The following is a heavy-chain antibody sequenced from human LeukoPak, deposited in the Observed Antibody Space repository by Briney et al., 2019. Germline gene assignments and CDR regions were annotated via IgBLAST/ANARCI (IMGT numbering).Heavy chain of an antibody. D-gene: IGHD6-13*01. CDR2: ISSSGSTI. Sequence: GGSLRLSCAASGFTFSSYEMNWVRQAPGKGLEWVSYISSSGSTIYYADSVKGRFTISRDNAKNSLYLQMNSLRAEDAAVYYCARDGPRYSRSWAGPFDYWGQGTLVTVSS. CDR1: GFTFSSYE. J-gene: IGHJ4*02. V-gene: IGHV3-48*03. CDR3: ARDGPRYSRSWAGPFDY.